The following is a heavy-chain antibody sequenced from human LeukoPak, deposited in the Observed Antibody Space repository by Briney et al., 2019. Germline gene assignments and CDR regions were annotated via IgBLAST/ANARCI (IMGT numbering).Heavy chain of an antibody. Sequence: TGGSLRLSCAASGFTFSSHAMNWVRQAPGKGLEWVSAISGSGSTTYYADSVKGRFTISRDKSKNTLYLQMNSLRAEDTAVYYCAGGSGTTVTYDAFDIWGQGTMVTVSS. J-gene: IGHJ3*02. D-gene: IGHD4-17*01. V-gene: IGHV3-23*01. CDR1: GFTFSSHA. CDR2: ISGSGSTT. CDR3: AGGSGTTVTYDAFDI.